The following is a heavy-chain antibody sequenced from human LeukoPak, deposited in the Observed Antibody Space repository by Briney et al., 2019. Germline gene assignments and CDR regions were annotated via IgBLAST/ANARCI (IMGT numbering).Heavy chain of an antibody. CDR3: ASLYGSGSYSNYYYYYGMDV. Sequence: PAGSLRLSCAASGFTFSSYWMHWVRQAPGKGLVWVSRINSDGSSTSYADSVKGRFTISRDNAKNTLYLQMNSLRAEDTAVYYCASLYGSGSYSNYYYYYGMDVWGKGTTVTVSS. CDR2: INSDGSST. D-gene: IGHD3-10*01. V-gene: IGHV3-74*01. J-gene: IGHJ6*04. CDR1: GFTFSSYW.